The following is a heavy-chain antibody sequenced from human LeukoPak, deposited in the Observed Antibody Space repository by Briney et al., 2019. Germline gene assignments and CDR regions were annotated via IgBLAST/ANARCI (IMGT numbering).Heavy chain of an antibody. CDR2: ITAYNGNT. Sequence: ASVKVSCNTSGYTISSYGITWVRQAHGQGLELMGWITAYNGNTNYAQMFQGRVTMTADTSTGTAYMELRSLRSDDTAVYYCARDVRWYCSSTSCQGGYFDYWGQGTLVTVSS. CDR3: ARDVRWYCSSTSCQGGYFDY. CDR1: GYTISSYG. D-gene: IGHD2-2*01. V-gene: IGHV1-18*01. J-gene: IGHJ4*02.